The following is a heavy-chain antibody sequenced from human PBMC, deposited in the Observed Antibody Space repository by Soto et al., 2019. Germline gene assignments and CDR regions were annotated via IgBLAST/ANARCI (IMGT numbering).Heavy chain of an antibody. CDR1: GFTFSSYA. CDR3: AKSLRRSYYDSSGYYYFDY. Sequence: GGSLRLSCAASGFTFSSYAMSWVRQAPGKGLEWVSGISGSGVSTHYADSVKGRFTISRGNSKNTLYLQMNSLRAEDTAVYYCAKSLRRSYYDSSGYYYFDYWGQGSLVTVSS. J-gene: IGHJ4*02. V-gene: IGHV3-23*01. CDR2: ISGSGVST. D-gene: IGHD3-22*01.